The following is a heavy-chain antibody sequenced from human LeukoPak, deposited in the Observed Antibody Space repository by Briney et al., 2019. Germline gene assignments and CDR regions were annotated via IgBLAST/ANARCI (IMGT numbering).Heavy chain of an antibody. Sequence: GGSLRLSCAASGFTVSSNYMSWVRQAPGKGLEWVSVIYSGGSTYYADSVKGRFTISRDNSKNTLYLQMNSLRAEDTAVYYCARRGIVATIGTFDYWGQGTLVTVSS. J-gene: IGHJ4*02. CDR1: GFTVSSNY. CDR2: IYSGGST. CDR3: ARRGIVATIGTFDY. D-gene: IGHD5-12*01. V-gene: IGHV3-66*04.